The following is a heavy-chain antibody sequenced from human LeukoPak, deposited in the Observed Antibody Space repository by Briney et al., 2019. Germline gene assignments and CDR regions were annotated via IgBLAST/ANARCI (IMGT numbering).Heavy chain of an antibody. CDR1: GFTFSSYS. J-gene: IGHJ5*02. Sequence: GGSLRLSCAASGFTFSSYSMNWVRQAPGKGLEWVSSISSSSSYIYYADSVKGRFTISRDNAKNSLYLQMNSLRAEDTAVYYCAREYCSGGSCYSSQNWFDPWGQGTLVTVSS. CDR2: ISSSSSYI. D-gene: IGHD2-15*01. V-gene: IGHV3-21*01. CDR3: AREYCSGGSCYSSQNWFDP.